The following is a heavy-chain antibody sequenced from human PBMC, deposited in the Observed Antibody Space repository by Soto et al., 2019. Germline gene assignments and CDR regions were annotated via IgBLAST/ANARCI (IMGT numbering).Heavy chain of an antibody. Sequence: QVQLVQSGAEVKKPGSSVKVSCKASRGTFSSYAISWVRQAPGQGLEWMGGIIPIFGTATYAQTFQGRVTITADESTSTAYMELSSLRSEDTAVYYCATPRRVGSYYVRYFDYWGQGTLVTVSS. D-gene: IGHD1-26*01. J-gene: IGHJ4*02. CDR1: RGTFSSYA. V-gene: IGHV1-69*01. CDR2: IIPIFGTA. CDR3: ATPRRVGSYYVRYFDY.